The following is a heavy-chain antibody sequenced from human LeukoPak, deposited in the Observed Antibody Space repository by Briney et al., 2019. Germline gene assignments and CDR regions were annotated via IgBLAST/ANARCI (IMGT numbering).Heavy chain of an antibody. Sequence: PGGSLRLSCTASGFTFGDYAMSWFRQAPGKGLEWVGFMRSKGYGGTTEYAASVKGRFTISRDNSRSIAYLQMNSLKTEDTAVYYCTLPRVRGLNDPFDIWGQGTMVTVSS. CDR2: MRSKGYGGTT. CDR1: GFTFGDYA. J-gene: IGHJ3*02. V-gene: IGHV3-49*03. D-gene: IGHD3-10*01. CDR3: TLPRVRGLNDPFDI.